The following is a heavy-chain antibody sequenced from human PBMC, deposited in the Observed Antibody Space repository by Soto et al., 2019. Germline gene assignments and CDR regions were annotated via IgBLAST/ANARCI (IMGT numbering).Heavy chain of an antibody. D-gene: IGHD2-15*01. CDR2: ISTGGDT. V-gene: IGHV3-NL1*01. Sequence: GGSLRLSCAASGFTFSSYGMHWVRQAPGKGLEWVSFISTGGDTYYADSVKGRFTISRDTSKNTLYLQMNSLRAEDTALYYCARDLGYCRASTCPGSFDPWGQGTLVTVSS. CDR1: GFTFSSYG. CDR3: ARDLGYCRASTCPGSFDP. J-gene: IGHJ5*02.